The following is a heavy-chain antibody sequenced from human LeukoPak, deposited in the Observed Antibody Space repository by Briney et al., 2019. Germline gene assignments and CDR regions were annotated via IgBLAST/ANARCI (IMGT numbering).Heavy chain of an antibody. CDR3: ATYSGSYFFDY. CDR1: GYTFTSNW. V-gene: IGHV5-51*01. Sequence: GESLKISCKGSGYTFTSNWIGWVRQMPGKGPELMGIIFPGDSDTRYSPSFQGQVAISADKSISTAYLQWSSLKASDTAMYYCATYSGSYFFDYWGQGTLVTVSS. D-gene: IGHD1-26*01. CDR2: IFPGDSDT. J-gene: IGHJ4*02.